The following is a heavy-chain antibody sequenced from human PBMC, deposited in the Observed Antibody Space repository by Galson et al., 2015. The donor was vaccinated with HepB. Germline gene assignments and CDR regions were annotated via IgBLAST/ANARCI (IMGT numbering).Heavy chain of an antibody. D-gene: IGHD5-18*01. J-gene: IGHJ5*02. CDR2: VSYDGSNK. V-gene: IGHV3-30*04. Sequence: SLRLSCAASGFTFSGSAIHWVRQAPGKGLEWVAVVSYDGSNKYYADSVKGRFTISRDNSKNTLYLQMNSLRAEDTAIYYCAKDGGRGYTYGPNWFDPWGQGTLVTVSS. CDR1: GFTFSGSA. CDR3: AKDGGRGYTYGPNWFDP.